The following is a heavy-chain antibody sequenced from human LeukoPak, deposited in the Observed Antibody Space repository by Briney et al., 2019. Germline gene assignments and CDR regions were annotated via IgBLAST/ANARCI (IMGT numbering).Heavy chain of an antibody. V-gene: IGHV3-20*04. D-gene: IGHD2-2*01. CDR3: VRGPVPAIALKFFDL. J-gene: IGHJ4*02. CDR1: GFRFEDHG. Sequence: SGGSLRLSCAASGFRFEDHGMGWVRQDPVKGLEWVSSISWNGDSTGYADSVQGRFTLSRDNAKNSLSLQMTSLRVEDTALYYCVRGPVPAIALKFFDLWGQGTLVTVSS. CDR2: ISWNGDST.